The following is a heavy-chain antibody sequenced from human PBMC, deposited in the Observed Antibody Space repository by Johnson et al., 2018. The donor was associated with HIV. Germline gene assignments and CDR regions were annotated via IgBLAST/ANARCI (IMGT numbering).Heavy chain of an antibody. D-gene: IGHD5-18*01. CDR3: AKPLGGRDTAMVAIGFDI. J-gene: IGHJ3*02. CDR2: INWNGGST. Sequence: QVQLVESGGGVVQPGRSLRLSCAASGFTFSSYGMHWVRQAPGKGLEWVSGINWNGGSTGYADSVKGRFTISRDKNMLYLQMNSLRAEDTAVYYCAKPLGGRDTAMVAIGFDIWGQGTMLTVSS. CDR1: GFTFSSYG. V-gene: IGHV3-NL1*01.